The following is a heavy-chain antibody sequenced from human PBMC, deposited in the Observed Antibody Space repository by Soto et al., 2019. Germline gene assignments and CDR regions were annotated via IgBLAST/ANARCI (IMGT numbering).Heavy chain of an antibody. Sequence: QVQLQESGPGLVKPSQTLSLTCTVSGGSISSGGYYWSWIRQHPGKGLEWIGYIYYSGSTYYNPSLKRRVTISXXTXKXXVSLKLSSVTAADTAVYYCARDSYGDYEGFWYFDLWGRGTLVTVSS. J-gene: IGHJ2*01. CDR3: ARDSYGDYEGFWYFDL. CDR2: IYYSGST. V-gene: IGHV4-31*03. D-gene: IGHD4-17*01. CDR1: GGSISSGGYY.